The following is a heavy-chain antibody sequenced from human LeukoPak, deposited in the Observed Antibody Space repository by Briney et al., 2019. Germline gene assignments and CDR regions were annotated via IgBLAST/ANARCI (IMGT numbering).Heavy chain of an antibody. V-gene: IGHV3-23*01. CDR1: GFTFSSYA. D-gene: IGHD6-25*01. Sequence: GGSLRLSCAASGFTFSSYAMSWVRQAPGKGLEWGSAITGSGGSTYYADSVKGRFIISRDNSKNTLFLQMNSLRAEETAVYYCANVWATIAAVGYWGQGTLVTVSS. J-gene: IGHJ4*02. CDR2: ITGSGGST. CDR3: ANVWATIAAVGY.